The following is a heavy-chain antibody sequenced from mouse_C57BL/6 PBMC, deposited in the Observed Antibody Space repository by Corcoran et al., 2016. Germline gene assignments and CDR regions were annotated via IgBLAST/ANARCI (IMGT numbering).Heavy chain of an antibody. V-gene: IGHV9-3*01. CDR3: ARHYGSTPYYFDY. D-gene: IGHD1-1*01. CDR1: GYTFTTYG. Sequence: QIQLVQSGPELKKPGETVKISCKASGYTFTTYGMSWVKQAPGKGLKWMGWINTYSGVPTYADDFKGRFAFSLEPSASTAYLQINNLKNEDTATYFCARHYGSTPYYFDYWGQGTTLTVSS. CDR2: INTYSGVP. J-gene: IGHJ2*01.